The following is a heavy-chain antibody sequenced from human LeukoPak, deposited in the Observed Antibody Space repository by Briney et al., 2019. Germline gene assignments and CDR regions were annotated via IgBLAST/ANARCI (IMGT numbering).Heavy chain of an antibody. Sequence: SETLSLTCTVSGSSISSGGYYWSWIRQRPGKGLEWIGYIYYSGSTCYNPSLKSRVTISVDTSKNQFSLKLSSVTAADTAVYYCARRIRYCSSTSCYNWFDPWGQGTLVTVSS. J-gene: IGHJ5*02. V-gene: IGHV4-31*03. CDR1: GSSISSGGYY. CDR3: ARRIRYCSSTSCYNWFDP. D-gene: IGHD2-2*01. CDR2: IYYSGST.